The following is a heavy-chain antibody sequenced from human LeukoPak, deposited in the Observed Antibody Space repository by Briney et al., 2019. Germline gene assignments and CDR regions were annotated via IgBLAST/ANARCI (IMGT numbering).Heavy chain of an antibody. Sequence: SGGSLRLSCAASGFTFSNYAMHWVRQAPGKGLEWVAFIRYDGSNKYYADSVKGRFTISRDNSKNTLYLKMNSLRAEDTAVYYCAKDRSGYPFDYWGQGTLVTVSS. V-gene: IGHV3-30*02. CDR2: IRYDGSNK. D-gene: IGHD3-22*01. J-gene: IGHJ4*02. CDR3: AKDRSGYPFDY. CDR1: GFTFSNYA.